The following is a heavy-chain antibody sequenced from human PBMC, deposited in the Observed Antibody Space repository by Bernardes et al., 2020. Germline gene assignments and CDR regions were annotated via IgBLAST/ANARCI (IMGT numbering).Heavy chain of an antibody. Sequence: SETLSLTCPVSGGSITSYYSSWNRQHPGKGLEWIGYIYYSGSSNYNPSLKSRVTISVDTSKNQFSLKLSSVTAAEPAVYYCARDGINWFDPWGQGTLVTVSS. D-gene: IGHD1-20*01. CDR1: GGSITSYY. J-gene: IGHJ5*02. CDR3: ARDGINWFDP. CDR2: IYYSGSS. V-gene: IGHV4-59*01.